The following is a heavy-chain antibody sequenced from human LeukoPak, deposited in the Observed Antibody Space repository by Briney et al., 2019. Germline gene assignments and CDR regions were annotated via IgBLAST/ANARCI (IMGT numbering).Heavy chain of an antibody. V-gene: IGHV4-34*01. CDR1: GGSFSGYY. Sequence: PSETLSLTCAVYGGSFSGYYWSWIRQPPGKGLEWIGEINHSGSTNYNPSLKSRVTISVDTSKNQFSLKLSSVTAADTAVYYCARRRRITMVRGVIAYYYYMDVWGKGTTVTISS. CDR3: ARRRRITMVRGVIAYYYYMDV. J-gene: IGHJ6*03. D-gene: IGHD3-10*01. CDR2: INHSGST.